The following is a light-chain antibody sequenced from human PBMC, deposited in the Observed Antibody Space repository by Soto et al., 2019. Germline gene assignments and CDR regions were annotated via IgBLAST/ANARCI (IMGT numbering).Light chain of an antibody. CDR3: QQYSTYPWT. Sequence: DIQMTQSPSTLSASVGDRVTITCRASQSISSWLAWYQQKPGKAPNLLIYDASSFQSGVPSRFSGSRSGTEFTLTISSLQPDDFATYYCQQYSTYPWTFGQGTKVEIK. CDR2: DAS. J-gene: IGKJ1*01. CDR1: QSISSW. V-gene: IGKV1-5*01.